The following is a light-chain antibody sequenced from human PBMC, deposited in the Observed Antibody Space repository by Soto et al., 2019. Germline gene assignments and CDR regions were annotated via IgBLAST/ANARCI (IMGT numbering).Light chain of an antibody. CDR1: SSNIGSKT. Sequence: QSVLTQPPSASGTPGQRVTISCSGSSSNIGSKTVSWYQQLPGTAPKLLIFTNNQRPLGVPDRFSGSKSGTSASLAISGLQSEDEANYYCATWDDSLNGVVFGGGTQLTVL. J-gene: IGLJ3*02. V-gene: IGLV1-44*01. CDR3: ATWDDSLNGVV. CDR2: TNN.